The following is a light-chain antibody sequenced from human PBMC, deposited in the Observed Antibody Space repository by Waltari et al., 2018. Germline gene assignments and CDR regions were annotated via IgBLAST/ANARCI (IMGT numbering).Light chain of an antibody. CDR2: RNN. CDR3: ASWDDSHYV. J-gene: IGLJ1*01. CDR1: SSNPGSTF. V-gene: IGLV1-47*01. Sequence: QSVLTQPPSASETPAQRVIISCSGSSSNPGSTFLSWYQPLPETAPKLLIYRNNQRPSGVPDRFSASKSGTSASLAISGLRSEDEAVYYCASWDDSHYVFGTGTQVTVL.